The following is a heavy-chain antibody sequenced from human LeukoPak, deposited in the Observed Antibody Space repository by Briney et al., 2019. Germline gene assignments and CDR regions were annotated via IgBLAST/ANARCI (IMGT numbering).Heavy chain of an antibody. V-gene: IGHV6-1*01. CDR1: GDSVSSNSAA. J-gene: IGHJ4*02. Sequence: SQTLSLTCAISGDSVSSNSAAWNWIRRSPSRGLEWLGRTYYRSKWYNDYAVSVRSRITINPDTSKNQFSLQLNSVTPEDTAVYYCARNVIRVAPYYDILTGYYSSGDFDYWGQGTLVTVSS. CDR2: TYYRSKWYN. CDR3: ARNVIRVAPYYDILTGYYSSGDFDY. D-gene: IGHD3-9*01.